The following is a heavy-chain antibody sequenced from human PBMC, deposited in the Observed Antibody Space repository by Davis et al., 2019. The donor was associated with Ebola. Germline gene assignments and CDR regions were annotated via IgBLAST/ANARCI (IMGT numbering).Heavy chain of an antibody. CDR1: GGSFSGYY. D-gene: IGHD2-2*01. V-gene: IGHV4-34*01. CDR3: ARGLRGGIVVVTAAMNYGIDV. CDR2: INHSGST. J-gene: IGHJ6*02. Sequence: SETLSLTCAVYGGSFSGYYWSWIRQPPGKGLEWIGEINHSGSTNYNPSLKSRVTISVDTSKNQFPLKLSSVTAADTAVYYCARGLRGGIVVVTAAMNYGIDVWGQGTTVTVSS.